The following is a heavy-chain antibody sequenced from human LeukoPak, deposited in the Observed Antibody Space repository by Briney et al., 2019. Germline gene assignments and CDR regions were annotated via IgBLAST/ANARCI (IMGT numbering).Heavy chain of an antibody. CDR2: IIPIFGIA. CDR3: ARGGGYCSSTSCDPNWFDP. CDR1: GATFSIYA. Sequence: GAAVTLSCTSSGATFSIYAISWVRQAPGQGLEWMGRIIPIFGIANYAQKFQGRVTITADKSTSTAYMELSSLRSEDTAVYYCARGGGYCSSTSCDPNWFDPWGQGTLVTVSS. J-gene: IGHJ5*02. D-gene: IGHD2-2*01. V-gene: IGHV1-69*04.